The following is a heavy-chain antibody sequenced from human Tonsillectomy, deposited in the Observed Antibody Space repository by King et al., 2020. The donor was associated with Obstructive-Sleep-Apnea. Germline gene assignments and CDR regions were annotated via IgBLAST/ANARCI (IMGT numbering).Heavy chain of an antibody. Sequence: QLQLQESGPGLVKPSGTLSLTCAVSGGSISSSNWWSWVRQHPGKGLEWIGEIYHSGSTKYNPSPKRRETISVDKSKNQFSRKLSSVPAADTAVYYCASHHYYDSSGYSDYWGQGTLVTVSS. D-gene: IGHD3-22*01. CDR1: GGSISSSNW. CDR2: IYHSGST. J-gene: IGHJ4*02. CDR3: ASHHYYDSSGYSDY. V-gene: IGHV4-4*02.